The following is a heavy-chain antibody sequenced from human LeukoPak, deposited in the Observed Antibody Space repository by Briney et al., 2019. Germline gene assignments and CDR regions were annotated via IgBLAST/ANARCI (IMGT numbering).Heavy chain of an antibody. D-gene: IGHD1-26*01. CDR2: IYYSGRT. CDR1: GGSISTSNSY. V-gene: IGHV4-39*07. J-gene: IGHJ6*03. Sequence: SETLSLTCAVSGGSISTSNSYWGWIRRPPGKGLEWVGSIYYSGRTYSNPSLKSRVTISVDTSKNQFSLTLSSVTAADTAVYYCGREGWDYYYYMDVWGKGTTVTVSS. CDR3: GREGWDYYYYMDV.